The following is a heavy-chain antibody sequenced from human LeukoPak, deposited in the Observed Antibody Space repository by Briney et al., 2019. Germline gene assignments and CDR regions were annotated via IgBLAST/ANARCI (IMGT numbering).Heavy chain of an antibody. CDR1: GYTFTSYG. CDR3: ASLGTMVRGTTDY. Sequence: ASVKVSCKASGYTFTSYGISWVRQNPGQGLEWMGWISAYNGNTNYAQKFQGRVTMTTDTSISTAYMELSRLRSDDTAVYYCASLGTMVRGTTDYWGQGTLVTVSS. J-gene: IGHJ4*02. V-gene: IGHV1-18*01. CDR2: ISAYNGNT. D-gene: IGHD3-10*01.